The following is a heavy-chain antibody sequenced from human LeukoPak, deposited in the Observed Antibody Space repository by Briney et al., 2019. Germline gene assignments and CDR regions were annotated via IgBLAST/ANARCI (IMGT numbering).Heavy chain of an antibody. CDR2: IRSKAYGGTT. V-gene: IGHV3-49*04. CDR1: GLIVSINY. Sequence: GGSLRLSCVGSGLIVSINYMSWVRQAPGKGLEWVGFIRSKAYGGTTEYAASVKGRFTISRDDSKSIAYLQMNSLKTEDTAVYYCTRVSTYCSSTSCYWRAHDYWGQGTLVTVSS. CDR3: TRVSTYCSSTSCYWRAHDY. D-gene: IGHD2-2*01. J-gene: IGHJ4*02.